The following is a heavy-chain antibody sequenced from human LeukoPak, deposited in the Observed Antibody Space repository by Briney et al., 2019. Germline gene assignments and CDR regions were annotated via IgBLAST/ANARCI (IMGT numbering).Heavy chain of an antibody. V-gene: IGHV3-7*04. Sequence: SGGSLRLSCSASGFTFSTYWMTCVRQAPGKGLEWVANIKHDISEKYYVDSVRGRFTISRDNAKNSVYLQMDSLRVEDTAVYYCAREKHLYYYDDCGHFDYWGQGTLVTVSS. CDR2: IKHDISEK. J-gene: IGHJ4*02. CDR3: AREKHLYYYDDCGHFDY. CDR1: GFTFSTYW. D-gene: IGHD3-22*01.